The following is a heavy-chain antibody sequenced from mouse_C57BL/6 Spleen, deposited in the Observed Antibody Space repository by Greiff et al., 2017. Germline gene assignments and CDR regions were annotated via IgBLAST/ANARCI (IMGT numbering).Heavy chain of an antibody. Sequence: QVQLQQSGAELVKPGASVKISCKASGYTFTDYYINWVKQRPGQGLEWIGKIGPGSGSTYYNEKFKGKATLTADKSSSPAYMQLSSLTSEDSAVYFWARKKSDGPYAMDYWGQGTSVTVSS. D-gene: IGHD2-3*01. CDR1: GYTFTDYY. CDR2: IGPGSGST. J-gene: IGHJ4*01. CDR3: ARKKSDGPYAMDY. V-gene: IGHV1-77*01.